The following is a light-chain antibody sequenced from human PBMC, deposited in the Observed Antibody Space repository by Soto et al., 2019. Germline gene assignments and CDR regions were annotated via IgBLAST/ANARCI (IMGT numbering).Light chain of an antibody. CDR1: QSVGNY. Sequence: ESVLTQSPVTLSLSPGERATLSCRASQSVGNYLAWYQQKPGQASRLLIYDASNRATGIPARFSGSGSGTDFTLTISSLEPEDFAVYYCQQRDNWYTFGQGTKLEIK. CDR3: QQRDNWYT. V-gene: IGKV3-11*01. CDR2: DAS. J-gene: IGKJ2*01.